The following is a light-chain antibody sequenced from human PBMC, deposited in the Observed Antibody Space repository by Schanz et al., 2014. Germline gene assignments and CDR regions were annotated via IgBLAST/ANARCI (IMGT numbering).Light chain of an antibody. J-gene: IGLJ3*02. Sequence: QSVLTQPPSVSGAPGQRVTISCTGSSSNIGAGYDVHWYQQLPGTAPKLLIYGNSNRPSGVPDRFSGSKSGTSASLAITGLQADDEAVYYCQSYDSSLSEWVFGGGTKLTVL. V-gene: IGLV1-40*01. CDR2: GNS. CDR3: QSYDSSLSEWV. CDR1: SSNIGAGYD.